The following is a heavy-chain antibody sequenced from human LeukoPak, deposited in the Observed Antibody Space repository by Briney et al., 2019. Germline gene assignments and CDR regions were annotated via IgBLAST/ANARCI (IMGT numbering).Heavy chain of an antibody. Sequence: ASVKVSCKASGYTFTGYYMHWVRQAPGQGLEWMGWINPNSGGTNYAQKFQGRVTMTRDTSISTAYMELSRLRSDDTAVYYCARDCSSTSCYPFDYWGQGTLVTVS. CDR1: GYTFTGYY. J-gene: IGHJ4*02. V-gene: IGHV1-2*02. CDR3: ARDCSSTSCYPFDY. CDR2: INPNSGGT. D-gene: IGHD2-2*01.